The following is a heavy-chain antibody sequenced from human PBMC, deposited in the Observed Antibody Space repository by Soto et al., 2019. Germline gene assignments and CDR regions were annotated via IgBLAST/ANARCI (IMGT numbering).Heavy chain of an antibody. CDR1: GASISVHSYY. CDR2: SYYSGTT. CDR3: TRRYNWNDNYFDH. Sequence: PSETLSLTCTVSGASISVHSYYWTWIRQPPGKGLEWIGSSYYSGTTYFNPSLKSRATISADTSKNQFSLRLTSVTAADTAIYYCTRRYNWNDNYFDHWGTGALVTVS. V-gene: IGHV4-39*01. D-gene: IGHD1-20*01. J-gene: IGHJ5*02.